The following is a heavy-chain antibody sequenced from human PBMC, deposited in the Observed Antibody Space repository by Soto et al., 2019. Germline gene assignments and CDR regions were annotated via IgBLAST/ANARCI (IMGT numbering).Heavy chain of an antibody. D-gene: IGHD1-1*01. CDR3: AKFPLIGIGTPYYYYGMDV. CDR1: GFTFSSYG. J-gene: IGHJ6*02. Sequence: PGGSLRLSCAASGFTFSSYGMHWVRQAPGKGLEWVAVISYDGSNKYYADSVKGRFTISRDNSKDTLYLQMNSLRAEDTAVYYCAKFPLIGIGTPYYYYGMDVWGQGTTVTVSS. CDR2: ISYDGSNK. V-gene: IGHV3-30*18.